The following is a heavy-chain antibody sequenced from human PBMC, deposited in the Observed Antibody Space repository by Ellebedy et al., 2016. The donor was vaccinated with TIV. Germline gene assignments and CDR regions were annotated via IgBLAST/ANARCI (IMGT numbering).Heavy chain of an antibody. CDR2: IYYTGNT. V-gene: IGHV4-39*01. J-gene: IGHJ4*02. Sequence: MPGGSLRLSCSVSGVSISSGNDYWGWIRQAPGKGLEWIGSIYYTGNTYRNPSLKSRVTISVDTSKSQFSLKLSSVTAADTAVYYCARRSSSSWTTFDYWGQGTLVTVSS. CDR3: ARRSSSSWTTFDY. CDR1: GVSISSGNDY. D-gene: IGHD6-13*01.